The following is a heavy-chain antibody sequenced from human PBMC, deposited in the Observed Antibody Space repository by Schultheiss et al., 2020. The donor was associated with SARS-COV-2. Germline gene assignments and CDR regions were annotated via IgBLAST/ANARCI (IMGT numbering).Heavy chain of an antibody. V-gene: IGHV4-34*01. J-gene: IGHJ2*01. Sequence: SETLSLTCAVYGGSFSGYYWSWIRQPPGKGLEWIGEINHSGSTNYNPSLKSRVTISVDTSKNQFSLKLSSVTAADTAVYYCARHYDSSGYYYWYFDLWGRGTLVTVPQ. CDR1: GGSFSGYY. CDR2: INHSGST. CDR3: ARHYDSSGYYYWYFDL. D-gene: IGHD3-22*01.